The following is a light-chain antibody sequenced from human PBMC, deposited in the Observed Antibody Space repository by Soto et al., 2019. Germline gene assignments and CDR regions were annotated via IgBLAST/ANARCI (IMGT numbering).Light chain of an antibody. J-gene: IGKJ4*01. V-gene: IGKV4-1*01. CDR2: WAS. CDR3: QQYYSTPLT. Sequence: DIVMTQSPDSLAVSLGERATINCKSSQSVLYSSINKNFLAWYQQKPGQPPKLLIYWASTRESGVPDRFSGSGSGTDFTLTISSLQAEDVAVYYCQQYYSTPLTFGGGNQVEI. CDR1: QSVLYSSINKNF.